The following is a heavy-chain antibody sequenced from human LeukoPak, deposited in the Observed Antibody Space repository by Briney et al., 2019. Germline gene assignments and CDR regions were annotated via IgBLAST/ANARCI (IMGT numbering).Heavy chain of an antibody. CDR2: MNPNSGNT. J-gene: IGHJ4*02. CDR3: TTGSGYSSSWLD. CDR1: GYTFSSYD. D-gene: IGHD6-13*01. V-gene: IGHV1-8*01. Sequence: ASVKVSCKASGYTFSSYDINWVRQATGQGLEWMGWMNPNSGNTGYAQKFQGRVTMTRNTSISTAYMELSSLRSEDTAVYYCTTGSGYSSSWLDWGQGTLVTVSS.